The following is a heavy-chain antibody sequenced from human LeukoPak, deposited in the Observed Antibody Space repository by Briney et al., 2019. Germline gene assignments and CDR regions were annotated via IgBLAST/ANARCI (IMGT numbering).Heavy chain of an antibody. D-gene: IGHD6-13*01. V-gene: IGHV3-74*01. J-gene: IGHJ4*02. CDR1: GFTLSRYW. Sequence: QPGGSLTLSCAASGFTLSRYWMHWVRQAPGKGLMWVSRTDGDESSSSYADSVKGRFTISRDNAKNTLYLQMNSLRAEDTAVYYCARDPSAAAGFFDYWGQGALVTVSS. CDR3: ARDPSAAAGFFDY. CDR2: TDGDESSS.